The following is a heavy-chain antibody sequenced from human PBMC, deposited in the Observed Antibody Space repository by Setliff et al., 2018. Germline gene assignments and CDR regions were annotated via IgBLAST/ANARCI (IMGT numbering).Heavy chain of an antibody. V-gene: IGHV5-51*01. CDR1: GYIFTNYW. CDR3: TRHEDRNKCTSSSCYRENDAFDV. CDR2: IYPGDSDT. J-gene: IGHJ3*01. Sequence: PGASLKISCKASGYIFTNYWIGWVRQMPGKGLEWMGVIYPGDSDTRYSPSFQGQVTISADKSTNTAYLQWSSLKASDTAIYYCTRHEDRNKCTSSSCYRENDAFDVWGQGAMVTVSS. D-gene: IGHD2-2*01.